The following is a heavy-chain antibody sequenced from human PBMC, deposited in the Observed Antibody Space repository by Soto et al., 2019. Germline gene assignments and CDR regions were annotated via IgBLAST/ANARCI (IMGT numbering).Heavy chain of an antibody. CDR3: ARGDYYDSSGTRIGMAV. D-gene: IGHD3-22*01. CDR1: GGSISSYY. CDR2: IYYSGST. Sequence: QVQLQESGPGLVKPSETLSLTCTVSGGSISSYYWSWIRQPPGKGLEWIGYIYYSGSTNYNTSLKSRVTRSVDTSKNQFSLTVSSVTAADTVVYYCARGDYYDSSGTRIGMAVCGQGTTVTVSS. V-gene: IGHV4-59*01. J-gene: IGHJ6*02.